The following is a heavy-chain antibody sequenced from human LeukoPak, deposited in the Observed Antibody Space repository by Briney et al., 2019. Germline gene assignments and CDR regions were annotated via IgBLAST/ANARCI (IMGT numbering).Heavy chain of an antibody. J-gene: IGHJ4*02. V-gene: IGHV3-7*04. CDR2: IKTNGSEI. Sequence: GGSLRLSCAASGFTFGSYWMSWVRQSPGRGLERVANIKTNGSEIHYVESVKARFTTSRENAKKSLYLQMTSMRAEDTAVYYCGRGGAMTETGDWGQGTLVTVYS. CDR1: GFTFGSYW. CDR3: GRGGAMTETGD. D-gene: IGHD1-14*01.